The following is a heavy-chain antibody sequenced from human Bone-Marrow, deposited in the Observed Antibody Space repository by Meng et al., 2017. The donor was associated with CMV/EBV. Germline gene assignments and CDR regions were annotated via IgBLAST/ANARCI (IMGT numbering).Heavy chain of an antibody. J-gene: IGHJ4*02. D-gene: IGHD2-2*01. Sequence: GESLKISCAVSGFTFSNAWMSWVRQAPGKGLEWVGRIKSKTDGGTTDYAAPVKGRFTISRDDSKNTLYLQMNSLKTEDTAVYYCTTDFLDCSSTSCMDYWGQGTLVTVSS. CDR2: IKSKTDGGTT. CDR1: GFTFSNAW. CDR3: TTDFLDCSSTSCMDY. V-gene: IGHV3-15*01.